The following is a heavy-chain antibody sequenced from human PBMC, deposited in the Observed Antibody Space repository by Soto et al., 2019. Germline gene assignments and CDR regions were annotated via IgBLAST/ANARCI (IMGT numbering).Heavy chain of an antibody. V-gene: IGHV4-59*01. CDR2: IYYSGST. CDR3: ARSYGDYVEDAFDI. J-gene: IGHJ3*02. Sequence: SETLSLTCTVSGGSISSYDWSWIRQPPGKGLEWIGYIYYSGSTNYNPSLKSRVTISVDTSKNQFSLKLSSVTAADTAVYYCARSYGDYVEDAFDIWGQGTMVTVSS. CDR1: GGSISSYD. D-gene: IGHD4-17*01.